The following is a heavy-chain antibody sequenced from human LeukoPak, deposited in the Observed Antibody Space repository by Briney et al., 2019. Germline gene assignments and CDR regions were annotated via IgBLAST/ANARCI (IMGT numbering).Heavy chain of an antibody. CDR2: IPGDGNIK. Sequence: GGSLRLSCAASGFTFTTYSMHWVRQAPGKGLEWVAVIPGDGNIKWTADSVKGRFTISRDNSKNTLYLQVNSLRAEDTAVYYCAKAPSACSSTSCYTLGYWGQGTLVTVSS. D-gene: IGHD2-2*02. V-gene: IGHV3-30-3*01. CDR1: GFTFTTYS. CDR3: AKAPSACSSTSCYTLGY. J-gene: IGHJ4*02.